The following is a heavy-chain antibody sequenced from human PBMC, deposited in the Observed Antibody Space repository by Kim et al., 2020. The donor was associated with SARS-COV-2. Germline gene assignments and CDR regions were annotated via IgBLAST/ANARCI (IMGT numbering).Heavy chain of an antibody. CDR3: AREPYGDPHPFDY. J-gene: IGHJ4*02. Sequence: ASVKVSCKASGYTFTSYAVQWVRQVPGQRLEWMGWISGGNGNTRYSQKFQGRVTITRDTSASTAYMELSSLTSGDTAVYYCAREPYGDPHPFDYWGQGTLVTVSS. D-gene: IGHD4-17*01. CDR1: GYTFTSYA. CDR2: ISGGNGNT. V-gene: IGHV1-3*01.